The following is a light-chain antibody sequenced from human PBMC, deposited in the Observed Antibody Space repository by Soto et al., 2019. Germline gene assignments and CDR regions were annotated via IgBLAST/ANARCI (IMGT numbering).Light chain of an antibody. CDR3: QQCGSSST. CDR2: GAS. V-gene: IGKV3-20*01. CDR1: QTFINSF. J-gene: IGKJ5*01. Sequence: EIVLTQSPGTLSLTPGERASLSCRASQTFINSFLSWFQQIPGQAPRLLIYGASMRATGIPDRFSGSGSGTDFTLTISRLEPEDFAVYYCQQCGSSSTFGQGTRLEI.